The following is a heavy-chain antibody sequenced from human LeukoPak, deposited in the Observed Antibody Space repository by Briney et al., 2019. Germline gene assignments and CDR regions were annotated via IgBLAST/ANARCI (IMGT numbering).Heavy chain of an antibody. J-gene: IGHJ4*02. V-gene: IGHV3-53*04. D-gene: IGHD2-21*02. Sequence: GVSLRLFCGASGFTVSSNYMSCVRQARGKGVEGVSFIYSGGSTYYADSVTGRLTISRHNCKNTLYLQMNSVRAEDTAVYYCATNTTPYCGGACYVDYWGQGTLVTVSS. CDR3: ATNTTPYCGGACYVDY. CDR1: GFTVSSNY. CDR2: IYSGGST.